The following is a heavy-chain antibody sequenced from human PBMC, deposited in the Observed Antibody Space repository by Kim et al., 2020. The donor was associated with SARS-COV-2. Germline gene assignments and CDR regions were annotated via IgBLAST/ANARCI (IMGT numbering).Heavy chain of an antibody. J-gene: IGHJ4*02. D-gene: IGHD6-19*01. V-gene: IGHV3-7*01. Sequence: GGSLRLSCVASGFTFSRHWMTWVRQTPGKGLECLVNINQDGSQSHYVDSVKGRFTISRDNAKNSVYLQLNSLRAEDTAMYFCATEYSSGWSWEFDSRGQGTLVTV. CDR3: ATEYSSGWSWEFDS. CDR2: INQDGSQS. CDR1: GFTFSRHW.